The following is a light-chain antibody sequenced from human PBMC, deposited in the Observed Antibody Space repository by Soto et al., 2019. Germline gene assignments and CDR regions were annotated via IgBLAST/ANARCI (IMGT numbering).Light chain of an antibody. V-gene: IGKV1-9*01. CDR2: AAP. CDR3: QQLNSYPRT. Sequence: DIQLTQSPSFLSASVGDRVTITCRASQGISSYLAWYQQKPGKAPKLLIYAAPTLQSGVPSRFSGSGSGTAVTLTISSRQPEDVATYYCQQLNSYPRTFGQGTKVEIK. CDR1: QGISSY. J-gene: IGKJ1*01.